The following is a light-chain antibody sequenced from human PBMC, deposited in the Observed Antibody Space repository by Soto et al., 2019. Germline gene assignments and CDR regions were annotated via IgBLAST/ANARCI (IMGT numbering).Light chain of an antibody. CDR1: SSDVGGYNY. CDR3: SSFTNTSTRYA. J-gene: IGLJ1*01. V-gene: IGLV2-14*01. CDR2: EVS. Sequence: QSALTQPASVSGSPGQSITISCTGTSSDVGGYNYVSWFQHHPGKAPKLIIYEVSYRPSGVSARFSGSKSGDTASLTISGLQAEDEADYYCSSFTNTSTRYAFGTGTKLTAL.